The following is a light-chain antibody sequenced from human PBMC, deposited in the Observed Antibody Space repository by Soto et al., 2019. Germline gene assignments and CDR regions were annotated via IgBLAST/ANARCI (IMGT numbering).Light chain of an antibody. CDR1: LSISTE. CDR2: GAS. J-gene: IGKJ2*01. V-gene: IGKV1-39*01. Sequence: DIQMTQSPSSLSASVGDRVTITCRASLSISTELNWYQQKPGKAPKVLIFGASSLQSGVPSRFSGSGSGTDFTLTISNLQPEDFATYYCQQSYTTPRTLGQGTKLEIK. CDR3: QQSYTTPRT.